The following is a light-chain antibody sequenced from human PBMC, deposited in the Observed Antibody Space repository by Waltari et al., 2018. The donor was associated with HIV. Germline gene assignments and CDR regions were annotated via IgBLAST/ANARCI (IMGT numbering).Light chain of an antibody. V-gene: IGKV3D-15*03. CDR2: DAS. CDR1: QSISNN. J-gene: IGKJ2*01. Sequence: IAMTQSPSPLSVSPRESATLSCRASQSISNNLAWFQQKPGQAPRLLIYDASFRATGIPARFSGSGSGTEFTLTVSFLQSEDFAVYYCHQYHDWYTFGQGTKLEIK. CDR3: HQYHDWYT.